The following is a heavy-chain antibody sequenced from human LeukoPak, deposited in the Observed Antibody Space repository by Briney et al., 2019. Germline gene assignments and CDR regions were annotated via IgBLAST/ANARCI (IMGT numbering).Heavy chain of an antibody. CDR2: IRSKANSYAT. D-gene: IGHD3-22*01. J-gene: IGHJ4*02. CDR3: MTYYYDSSGYLNY. V-gene: IGHV3-73*01. Sequence: GGSLRLSCAASGFTFSGSAMHWVRQASGKGLEWVGRIRSKANSYATAYAASVKGRFTIFRDDSKNTAYLQMNSLKTEDTAVYYCMTYYYDSSGYLNYWGQGTLVTVSS. CDR1: GFTFSGSA.